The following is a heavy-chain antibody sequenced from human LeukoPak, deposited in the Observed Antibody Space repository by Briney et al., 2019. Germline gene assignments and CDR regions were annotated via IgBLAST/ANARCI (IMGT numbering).Heavy chain of an antibody. D-gene: IGHD4-11*01. Sequence: PGGSLRLSCAASGFTFSDYYMSWIRQAPGKGLEWVSYISSSGSTIYYADSVKGRFTISRDNTKNSLYLQMNSLRAEDTAVYYCAKDAAANVDYPYYFDYWGQGALVTVSS. CDR3: AKDAAANVDYPYYFDY. J-gene: IGHJ4*02. CDR2: ISSSGSTI. V-gene: IGHV3-11*04. CDR1: GFTFSDYY.